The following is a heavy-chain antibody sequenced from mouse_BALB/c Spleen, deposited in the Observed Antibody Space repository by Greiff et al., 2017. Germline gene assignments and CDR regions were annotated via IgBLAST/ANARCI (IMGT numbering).Heavy chain of an antibody. CDR3: TRRMGYYAMDY. Sequence: EVQLQQSGGGLVQPGGSMKLSCVASGFTFSNYWMNWVRQSPEKGLEWVAEIRLKSNNYATHYAESVKGRFTISRDDSKSSVYLQMNNLRAEDTGIYYCTRRMGYYAMDYWGQGTSVTVSS. V-gene: IGHV6-6*02. CDR1: GFTFSNYW. J-gene: IGHJ4*01. CDR2: IRLKSNNYAT. D-gene: IGHD2-3*01.